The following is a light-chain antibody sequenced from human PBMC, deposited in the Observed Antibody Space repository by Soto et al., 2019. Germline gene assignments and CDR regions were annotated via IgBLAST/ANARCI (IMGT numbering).Light chain of an antibody. V-gene: IGKV3-20*01. CDR2: GAS. CDR3: QQYGNPPPNA. Sequence: EIVLTQSPGTLSLSPGERATLSCRASQSVSSSYLAWYHQKPGQAPRLLIHGASSRATGIPDRFSGSGSGTDVTLTISRLETEDFAVYFCQQYGNPPPNAFGQGTKVEIK. CDR1: QSVSSSY. J-gene: IGKJ2*01.